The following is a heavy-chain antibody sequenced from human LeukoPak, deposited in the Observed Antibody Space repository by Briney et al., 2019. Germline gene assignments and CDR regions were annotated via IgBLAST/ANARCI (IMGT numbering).Heavy chain of an antibody. J-gene: IGHJ3*02. CDR2: INHSGST. V-gene: IGHV4-34*01. CDR1: GGSFSGYY. CDR3: ARVNLWLKALDI. Sequence: PSETLSLTCAVYGGSFSGYYWSWIRQPPGKGLEWIGEINHSGSTNYNPSLKSRVTISVDTSKNQFSLKLSSVTAADTAVYYCARVNLWLKALDIWGQGTMVTVSS. D-gene: IGHD3-10*01.